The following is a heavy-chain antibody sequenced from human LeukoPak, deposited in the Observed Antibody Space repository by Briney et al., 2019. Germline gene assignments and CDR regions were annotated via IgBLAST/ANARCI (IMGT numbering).Heavy chain of an antibody. CDR1: GFTFDDYA. CDR2: ISWNSGSI. V-gene: IGHV3-9*01. J-gene: IGHJ4*02. CDR3: AKDTALIFGYFDY. Sequence: GGSLRLSCAASGFTFDDYAMHWVRQAPGKGLEWVSGISWNSGSIGYADSVKGRFTISRDNAKNSLYLQMNSLRAEDTALYYCAKDTALIFGYFDYWGQGTLVTVSS. D-gene: IGHD2-8*01.